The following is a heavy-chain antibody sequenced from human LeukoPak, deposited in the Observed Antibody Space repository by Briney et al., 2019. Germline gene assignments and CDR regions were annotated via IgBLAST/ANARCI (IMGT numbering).Heavy chain of an antibody. V-gene: IGHV4-30-4*01. CDR1: GGSISSGDYY. CDR3: ARSASSSSFDY. J-gene: IGHJ4*02. Sequence: SETLSLTCTVSGGSISSGDYYWSWIRQPPGKGLEWIGYIYYSGSTYYNPSLKSRVTISVDTSKNRFSLKLSSVTAADTAVYYCARSASSSSFDYWGQGTLVTVSS. CDR2: IYYSGST. D-gene: IGHD6-13*01.